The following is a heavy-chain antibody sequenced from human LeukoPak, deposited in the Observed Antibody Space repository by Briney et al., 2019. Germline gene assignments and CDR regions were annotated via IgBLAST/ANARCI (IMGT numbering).Heavy chain of an antibody. Sequence: PGGSLRLSCAASGFTFSSYAMSWVRQAPGKGLEWVSAISGSGGSTYYAGSVKGRFTISRDNSKNTLYLQMNSLRAEDTAVYYCAKDDCSSTSCYLNDAFDIWGQGTMVTVSS. D-gene: IGHD2-2*01. V-gene: IGHV3-23*01. CDR3: AKDDCSSTSCYLNDAFDI. J-gene: IGHJ3*02. CDR1: GFTFSSYA. CDR2: ISGSGGST.